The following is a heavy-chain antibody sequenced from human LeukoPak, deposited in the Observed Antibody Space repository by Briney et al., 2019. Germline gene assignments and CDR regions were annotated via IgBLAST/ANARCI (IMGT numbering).Heavy chain of an antibody. CDR1: GGSISTYF. J-gene: IGHJ3*02. Sequence: TSETLSLTCTVSGGSISTYFWSWIRQPAGKGLEWIGRIKTTGSTNYNPSLKSRVTISVDTSKNQFSLKLSSVTAADTAVYYCARDAPYYDFWSGPPARHAFDIWGQGTMVTVSS. V-gene: IGHV4-4*07. CDR3: ARDAPYYDFWSGPPARHAFDI. CDR2: IKTTGST. D-gene: IGHD3-3*01.